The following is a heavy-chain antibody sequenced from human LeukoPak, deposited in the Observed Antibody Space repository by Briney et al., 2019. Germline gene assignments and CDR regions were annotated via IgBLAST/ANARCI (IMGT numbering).Heavy chain of an antibody. J-gene: IGHJ5*02. Sequence: SQTLSLTCSVSGGSINRGGYYWTWIRQHPGEGLEWIGCSYNGGTTYYNPSLKSRVSVSVDTFKSQFSLRPSSVTAADTAVYFCARGGGYFLDWFDPWGQGTLVTVSS. CDR2: SYNGGTT. CDR3: ARGGGYFLDWFDP. D-gene: IGHD3-10*01. V-gene: IGHV4-31*03. CDR1: GGSINRGGYY.